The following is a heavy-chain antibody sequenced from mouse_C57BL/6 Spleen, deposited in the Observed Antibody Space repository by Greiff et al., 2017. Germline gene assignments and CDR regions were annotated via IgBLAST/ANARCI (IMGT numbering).Heavy chain of an antibody. J-gene: IGHJ2*01. CDR3: TRDRGYYGREDFDY. Sequence: EVMLVESGEGLVKPGGSLKLSCAASGFTFSSYAMSWVRQTPEKRLEWVAYISSGGDYIYYADTVKGRFTISRDNARNTLYLQMSSLKSEDTAMYYCTRDRGYYGREDFDYWGQGTTLTVSS. CDR2: ISSGGDYI. CDR1: GFTFSSYA. D-gene: IGHD1-1*01. V-gene: IGHV5-9-1*02.